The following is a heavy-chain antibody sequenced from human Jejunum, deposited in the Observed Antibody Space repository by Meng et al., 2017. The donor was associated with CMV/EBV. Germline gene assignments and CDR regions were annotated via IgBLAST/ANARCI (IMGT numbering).Heavy chain of an antibody. V-gene: IGHV3-23*01. CDR3: AKDIFGWAHDY. J-gene: IGHJ4*02. D-gene: IGHD3-3*01. CDR1: GFTFSRNA. Sequence: LSCVASGFTFSRNAMGWVRQAPGKGLEWVSCIHGSEDGTQYANSVKERCTISRDISKNTLFLQMNSLRAEDTAIYYCAKDIFGWAHDYWGQGALVTVSS. CDR2: IHGSEDGT.